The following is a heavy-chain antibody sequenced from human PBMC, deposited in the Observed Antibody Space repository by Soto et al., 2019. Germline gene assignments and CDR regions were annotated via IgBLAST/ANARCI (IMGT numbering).Heavy chain of an antibody. CDR3: ARAGSYRYFDD. D-gene: IGHD3-10*01. J-gene: IGHJ4*02. CDR2: IYYSGST. CDR1: GGSVSSGGYY. V-gene: IGHV4-61*08. Sequence: QVQLQESGPGLVKPSETLSLTCSVSGGSVSSGGYYWSWIRQPPGKGLEWIGCIYYSGSTDYNPSLKSRVTMSLDKSKNQISLKLNFVTAADTAVYFCARAGSYRYFDDWGQGTLVTVSS.